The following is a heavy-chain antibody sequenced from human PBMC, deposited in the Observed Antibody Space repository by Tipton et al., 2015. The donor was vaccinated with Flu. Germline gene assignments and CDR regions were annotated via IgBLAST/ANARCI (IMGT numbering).Heavy chain of an antibody. V-gene: IGHV4-61*02. Sequence: TLSLTCTVSGGSISSGSYYWSWIRRPAGRGLEWIGRIYSSGDTKYNPSLESRVIMSIDTSKSQFSLSLSSVTAADTAVYYCARVRGALLDSWGQGTLVTVSS. CDR3: ARVRGALLDS. D-gene: IGHD4/OR15-4a*01. CDR1: GGSISSGSYY. J-gene: IGHJ5*02. CDR2: IYSSGDT.